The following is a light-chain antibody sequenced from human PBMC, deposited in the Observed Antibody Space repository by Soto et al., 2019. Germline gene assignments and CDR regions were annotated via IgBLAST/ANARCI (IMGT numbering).Light chain of an antibody. V-gene: IGLV2-14*03. Sequence: QSALTQPASVSGSPGQSITISCTGTSSDVGGYDFVSWYQQHPGRAPKLIIYDVHNRPSEISIRFSGSKSGNTASLTISGLQAEDEADYYCSSYSMRTTPLDVFGTGTKLTVL. CDR3: SSYSMRTTPLDV. J-gene: IGLJ1*01. CDR2: DVH. CDR1: SSDVGGYDF.